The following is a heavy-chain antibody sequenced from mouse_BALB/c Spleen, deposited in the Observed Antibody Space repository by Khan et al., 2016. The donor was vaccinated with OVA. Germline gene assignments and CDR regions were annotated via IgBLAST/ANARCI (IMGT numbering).Heavy chain of an antibody. Sequence: VQLKESGGDLVKPGGSLKLSCAASGFTFSTFGMSWVRQTPDKRLEWVATISTGGSYTYYPDIVKGRFIISRDNAKNTLDLQMSSLKSEDTAMYYCTRLAYYYDSEGFAYWGQGTLVTGSA. CDR1: GFTFSTFG. CDR3: TRLAYYYDSEGFAY. D-gene: IGHD1-1*01. V-gene: IGHV5-6*01. J-gene: IGHJ3*01. CDR2: ISTGGSYT.